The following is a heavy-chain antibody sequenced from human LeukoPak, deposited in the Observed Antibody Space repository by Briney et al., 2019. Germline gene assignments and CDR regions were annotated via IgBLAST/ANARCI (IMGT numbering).Heavy chain of an antibody. CDR1: GFTFSSYA. V-gene: IGHV3-30*07. CDR2: IPYDGSNK. CDR3: ARSASSGYYLHYYYYYMDV. Sequence: GGSLRLSCAASGFTFSSYAMHWVRQASGKGLEWVAVIPYDGSNKYYADSVKGRFTISRDNSKNTLYLQMNSLRAEDTAVYYCARSASSGYYLHYYYYYMDVWGKGTTVTVSS. J-gene: IGHJ6*03. D-gene: IGHD3-22*01.